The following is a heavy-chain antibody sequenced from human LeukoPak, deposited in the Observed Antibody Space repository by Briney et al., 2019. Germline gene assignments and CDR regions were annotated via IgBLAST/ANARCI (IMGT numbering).Heavy chain of an antibody. CDR3: AKVAGIAAAGYIDY. D-gene: IGHD6-13*01. J-gene: IGHJ4*02. Sequence: PGGSLRLSCAASGFTVSSNYMSWVRQAPGKGLEWVSAISGSGGSTYYADSVKGRFTISRDNSKNTLYLQMNSLRAEDTAVYYCAKVAGIAAAGYIDYWGQGTLVTVSS. V-gene: IGHV3-23*01. CDR2: ISGSGGST. CDR1: GFTVSSNY.